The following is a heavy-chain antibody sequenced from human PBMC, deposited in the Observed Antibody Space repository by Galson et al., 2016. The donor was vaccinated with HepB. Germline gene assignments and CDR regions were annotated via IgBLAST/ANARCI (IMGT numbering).Heavy chain of an antibody. CDR2: IYHTGST. CDR1: GGSFRTFF. J-gene: IGHJ4*02. CDR3: ARFEYLGFFDY. Sequence: SETLSLTCSVSGGSFRTFFWNWVRQPPGKGLEWVGYIYHTGSTYYNPSLKSRVVISMDTSKNQVSLKLNAVTAADTAVYYCARFEYLGFFDYWGQGALVTVSS. V-gene: IGHV4-59*13. D-gene: IGHD2-2*02.